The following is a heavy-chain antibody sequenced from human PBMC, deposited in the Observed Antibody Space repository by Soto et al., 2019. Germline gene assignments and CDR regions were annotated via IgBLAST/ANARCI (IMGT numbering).Heavy chain of an antibody. V-gene: IGHV5-10-1*01. CDR3: ARHYARGLYYYDSSGYSAGPDY. CDR1: GYSFTSYW. J-gene: IGHJ4*02. D-gene: IGHD3-22*01. CDR2: IDPSDSYT. Sequence: GESLKISCKGSGYSFTSYWISWVRQMPGKGLEWLGRIDPSDSYTNYSPSFQGHVTISADKSISTAYLQWSSLKASDTAMYYCARHYARGLYYYDSSGYSAGPDYWGQGTLVTVSS.